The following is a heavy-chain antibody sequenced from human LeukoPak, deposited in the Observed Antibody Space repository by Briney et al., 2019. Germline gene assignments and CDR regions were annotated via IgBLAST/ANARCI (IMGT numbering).Heavy chain of an antibody. D-gene: IGHD3-10*01. J-gene: IGHJ4*02. CDR2: INHSGST. Sequence: PSETLSLTCAVYGGSFSGYYWSWIRQPPGKGLEWIGEINHSGSTNYDPSLKSRVTISVDTSKNQFSLKLSSVTAADTAVYYCARQPYGSGSYYKYWGQGTLVTVSS. V-gene: IGHV4-34*01. CDR3: ARQPYGSGSYYKY. CDR1: GGSFSGYY.